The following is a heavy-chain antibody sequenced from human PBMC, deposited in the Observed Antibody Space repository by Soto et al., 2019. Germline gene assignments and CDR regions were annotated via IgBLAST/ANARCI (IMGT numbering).Heavy chain of an antibody. CDR2: ISSSSSTI. CDR1: GFTFSSYS. CDR3: ARGPSDYGMDV. Sequence: EVQLVESGGGLVQPGGSLRLSCAASGFTFSSYSMNWVRQAPGKGLEWVSYISSSSSTIYYADSVKGRFTISRDNAKNSLYLPMNRLRDEDPAVYYCARGPSDYGMDVWGQGTTVTVSS. V-gene: IGHV3-48*02. J-gene: IGHJ6*02.